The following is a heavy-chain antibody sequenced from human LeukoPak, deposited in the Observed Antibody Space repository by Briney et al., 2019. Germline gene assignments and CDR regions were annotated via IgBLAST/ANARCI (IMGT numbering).Heavy chain of an antibody. CDR3: ARGGYYYDSSGYLF. Sequence: ASMKVSCKASGYTSTGYYMHWVRQAPGQGLEWMGWINPDSGGTNYAQKFQGRVTMTRDTSISTAYMELSRLRSDDTAVYYCARGGYYYDSSGYLFWGQGTLVTVSS. J-gene: IGHJ4*02. V-gene: IGHV1-2*02. CDR1: GYTSTGYY. CDR2: INPDSGGT. D-gene: IGHD3-22*01.